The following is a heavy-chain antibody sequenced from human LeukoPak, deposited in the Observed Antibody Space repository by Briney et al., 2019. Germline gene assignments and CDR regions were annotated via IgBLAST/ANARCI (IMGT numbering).Heavy chain of an antibody. D-gene: IGHD3-22*01. Sequence: SETLSLTCTVAGGSISSYYWSWIRQPPGRGRGWIGYIYYGGSTNYNPSLKSRGTISVDPSKNQFSLKLSSVTAADTAVYYCARRTGGDSSGYNDYWGPGTLVTVSS. CDR3: ARRTGGDSSGYNDY. J-gene: IGHJ4*02. V-gene: IGHV4-59*01. CDR2: IYYGGST. CDR1: GGSISSYY.